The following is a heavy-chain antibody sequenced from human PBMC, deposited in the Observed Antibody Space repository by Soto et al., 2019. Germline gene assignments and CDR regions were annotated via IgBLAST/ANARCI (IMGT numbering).Heavy chain of an antibody. J-gene: IGHJ4*02. CDR2: IYWDDDK. V-gene: IGHV2-5*02. CDR3: AHAGDYDPLTFDH. D-gene: IGHD4-17*01. CDR1: GFSLSSYGMG. Sequence: QITLKESGPPLVRPAQTLTLTFGFSGFSLSSYGMGVAWIRQPPGQALEWLALIYWDDDKRYSPSLKDRIAISKDTSSNQVVLTITNMYPGDTATYLCAHAGDYDPLTFDHWGPGTLVTVSS.